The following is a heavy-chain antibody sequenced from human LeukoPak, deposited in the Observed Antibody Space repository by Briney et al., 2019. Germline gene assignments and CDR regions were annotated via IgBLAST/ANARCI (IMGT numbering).Heavy chain of an antibody. D-gene: IGHD1-26*01. CDR3: ARDRGGSYYSNRDRAFDI. Sequence: ASVKVSCKASGYTFTSYDINWVRQATGQGLEWMGWMNPNSGNTGYAQKFQGGVTITRNTSISTAYMELSSLRSEDTAVYYCARDRGGSYYSNRDRAFDIWGQGTMVTVSS. CDR2: MNPNSGNT. J-gene: IGHJ3*02. CDR1: GYTFTSYD. V-gene: IGHV1-8*03.